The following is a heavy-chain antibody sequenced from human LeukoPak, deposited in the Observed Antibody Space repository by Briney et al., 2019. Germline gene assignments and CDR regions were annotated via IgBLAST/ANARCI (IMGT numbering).Heavy chain of an antibody. CDR1: GFTFSSYG. D-gene: IGHD6-13*01. Sequence: GGSLRLSCAASGFTFSSYGMHWVRQAPGKGLEWVAVISYDGSNKYYADSVKGRFTISRDNSKNTLYLQMNSLRAEDTAVYYCAKDHGSSSWYDHYYMDVWGKGTTVTVSS. CDR3: AKDHGSSSWYDHYYMDV. J-gene: IGHJ6*03. V-gene: IGHV3-30*18. CDR2: ISYDGSNK.